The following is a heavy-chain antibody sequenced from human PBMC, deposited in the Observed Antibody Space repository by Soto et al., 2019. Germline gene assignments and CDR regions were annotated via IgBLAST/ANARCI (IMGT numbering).Heavy chain of an antibody. D-gene: IGHD3-3*01. J-gene: IGHJ6*02. CDR2: IWYDGSKK. CDR3: ARDASYYSLWSGYYPSRNGMDV. CDR1: GFTFSSFG. V-gene: IGHV3-33*01. Sequence: QVQVVESGGGVVQPGRSLRLSCAASGFTFSSFGMHWVRQAPGKGLEWVSLIWYDGSKKSYEYSVKGRFTISRDNSRNTVYLQMNSLRADDTAVYYCARDASYYSLWSGYYPSRNGMDVWGQGTTVTVSS.